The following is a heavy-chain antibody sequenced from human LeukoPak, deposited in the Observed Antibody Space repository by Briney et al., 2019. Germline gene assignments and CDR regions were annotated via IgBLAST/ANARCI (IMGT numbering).Heavy chain of an antibody. Sequence: TGGSLRLSCAASGFTFSSYAMSWVRQAPGKGLEWVSAISGSGSSTYYADSVKGRFTISRDNSKNTLYLQMNSLRAEDTAVYYCATSFGPVIAAAGTGADWGQGTLVTVSS. CDR1: GFTFSSYA. CDR2: ISGSGSST. D-gene: IGHD6-13*01. CDR3: ATSFGPVIAAAGTGAD. V-gene: IGHV3-23*01. J-gene: IGHJ4*02.